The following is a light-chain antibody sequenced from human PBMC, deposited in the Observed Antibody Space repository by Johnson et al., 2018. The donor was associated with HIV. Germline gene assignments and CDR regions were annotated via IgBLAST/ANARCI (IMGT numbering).Light chain of an antibody. CDR1: SSNIGNNY. CDR2: ENN. CDR3: GTWDSSLSTGV. V-gene: IGLV1-51*02. J-gene: IGLJ1*01. Sequence: QSVLTQPPSVSAAPGQRVTISCSGSSSNIGNNYVSWYQQLPGTAPKLLIYENNKRPSGIPDLFSASKSGTSATLGITGLQTGDEADYFCGTWDSSLSTGVFGTGTEVTVL.